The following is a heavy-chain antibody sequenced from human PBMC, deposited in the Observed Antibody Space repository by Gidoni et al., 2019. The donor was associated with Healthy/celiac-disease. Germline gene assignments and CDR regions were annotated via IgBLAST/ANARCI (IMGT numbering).Heavy chain of an antibody. V-gene: IGHV3-9*01. Sequence: EVQLVESGGGLVQPGRSLRLSCAASGFTFDDYAMHWVRQAPGKGLEWVSGISWNSGSIGYADSVKGRFTNSRDNAKNSLYLQMNSLRAEDTALYYCAKEVGLGYCSSTSCPGNYYYGMDVWGQGTTVTVSS. CDR1: GFTFDDYA. D-gene: IGHD2-2*01. CDR3: AKEVGLGYCSSTSCPGNYYYGMDV. J-gene: IGHJ6*02. CDR2: ISWNSGSI.